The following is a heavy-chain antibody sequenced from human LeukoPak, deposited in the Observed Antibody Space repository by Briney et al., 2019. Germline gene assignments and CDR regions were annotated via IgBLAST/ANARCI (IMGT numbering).Heavy chain of an antibody. V-gene: IGHV3-33*01. D-gene: IGHD4-17*01. J-gene: IGHJ4*02. Sequence: GGSLRLSCAASGFTFSSYGMHWVRQAPGKGLEWVAVIWYDGSNKYYADSVKGRFTFSRDNSKNTLYLQMNSLRAEDTAVYYCARGGDGDYGNFDYRGQGALVTASA. CDR3: ARGGDGDYGNFDY. CDR2: IWYDGSNK. CDR1: GFTFSSYG.